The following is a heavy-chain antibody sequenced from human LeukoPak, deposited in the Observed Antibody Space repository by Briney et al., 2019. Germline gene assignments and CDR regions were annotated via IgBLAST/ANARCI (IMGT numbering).Heavy chain of an antibody. CDR3: ARIRDGYNDAYDL. CDR2: IDPDGGNT. CDR1: GYTFTDYY. V-gene: IGHV1-46*01. Sequence: GASVKVSCNTSGYTFTDYYIHWVRQAPGQVLEWMGLIDPDGGNTNYAQNFQGRVTLTRDTSTSTLYMELSSLRSEDTAIYYCARIRDGYNDAYDLWGQGTVVTVPS. D-gene: IGHD5-24*01. J-gene: IGHJ3*01.